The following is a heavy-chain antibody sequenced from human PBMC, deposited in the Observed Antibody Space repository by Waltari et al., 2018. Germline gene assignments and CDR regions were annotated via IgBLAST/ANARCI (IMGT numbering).Heavy chain of an antibody. D-gene: IGHD1-1*01. CDR3: AREGTGRAGFDY. J-gene: IGHJ4*02. CDR1: GFTFSSYW. Sequence: EVHLVESGGGLVQPGGSLRLSCAASGFTFSSYWMTWVRQAPGKGLEWVANRKQGGNEKNYVDSVKGRFTISRDNAKNSLYLQMNSLRAEDTAVYYCAREGTGRAGFDYWGQGTLVTVSS. CDR2: RKQGGNEK. V-gene: IGHV3-7*01.